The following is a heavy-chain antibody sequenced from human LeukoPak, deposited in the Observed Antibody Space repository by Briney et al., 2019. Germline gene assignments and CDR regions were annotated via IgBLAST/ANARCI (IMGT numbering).Heavy chain of an antibody. CDR3: ARDEGSSWQIYDAFDI. D-gene: IGHD6-13*01. CDR2: ISYDGSDK. V-gene: IGHV3-30*19. CDR1: GFTFSSYG. Sequence: GGSLRLSCAASGFTFSSYGMHWVRQAPAKGLEWVALISYDGSDKYYADSVKGRFTISRDNSENTLYLQMNSLRPEDTAVYYCARDEGSSWQIYDAFDIWGQGTMVTVSS. J-gene: IGHJ3*02.